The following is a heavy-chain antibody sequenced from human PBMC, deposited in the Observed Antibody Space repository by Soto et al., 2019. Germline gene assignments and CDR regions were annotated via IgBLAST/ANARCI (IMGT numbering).Heavy chain of an antibody. CDR2: VYHSGST. CDR1: GGSISTSNW. CDR3: ARKRTYYYDSSGYDGRGPFDY. Sequence: SETLSLTCAVSGGSISTSNWWSWVRQPPGKGLEWIGEVYHSGSTNYNPSFKSRVAMSVDKSKNQFSLKLSSVTAADTAVYYCARKRTYYYDSSGYDGRGPFDYWGKGTLVTVS. V-gene: IGHV4-4*02. J-gene: IGHJ4*02. D-gene: IGHD3-22*01.